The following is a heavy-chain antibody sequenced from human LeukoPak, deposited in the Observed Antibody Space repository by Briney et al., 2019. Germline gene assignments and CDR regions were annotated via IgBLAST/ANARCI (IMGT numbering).Heavy chain of an antibody. Sequence: SQTLSLTCAVSGHSVSGNSASWNWIRQSPSGGLEWLGRTYYRSKWSNDYAHSVQSRITINPDTSKNEFSLQLDSVTPEDTAVYYCAGDPDSSSEWGPFDYWGQGTLVTVSS. CDR2: TYYRSKWSN. CDR1: GHSVSGNSAS. CDR3: AGDPDSSSEWGPFDY. D-gene: IGHD6-6*01. V-gene: IGHV6-1*01. J-gene: IGHJ4*02.